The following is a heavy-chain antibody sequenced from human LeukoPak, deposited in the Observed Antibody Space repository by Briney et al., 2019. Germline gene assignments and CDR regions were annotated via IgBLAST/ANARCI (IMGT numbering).Heavy chain of an antibody. D-gene: IGHD2-15*01. V-gene: IGHV1-69*06. CDR1: GGTFSSYA. CDR3: ARSVVVVVASYYYYYGMDV. CDR2: IIPIFGTA. Sequence: ASAKVSCKASGGTFSSYAISWVRQAPGQGLEWMGGIIPIFGTANYAQKFQGRVTITADKSTSTAYMELSGLRSEDTAVYYCARSVVVVVASYYYYYGMDVWGKGTTVTVSS. J-gene: IGHJ6*04.